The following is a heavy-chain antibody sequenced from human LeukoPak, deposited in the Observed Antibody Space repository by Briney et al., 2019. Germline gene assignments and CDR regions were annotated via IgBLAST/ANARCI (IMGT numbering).Heavy chain of an antibody. J-gene: IGHJ6*02. CDR1: GGFISSYY. CDR3: ARHASDSSGFYNYYGMDV. Sequence: SETLSLTCTVSGGFISSYYWSWIRQPPGKGLEWIGYMYYSGSTTYNPSLKSRVTISVDTSRNQVSLRLSFVTAADTAVYYCARHASDSSGFYNYYGMDVWGQGTTVTVSS. V-gene: IGHV4-59*08. D-gene: IGHD3-22*01. CDR2: MYYSGST.